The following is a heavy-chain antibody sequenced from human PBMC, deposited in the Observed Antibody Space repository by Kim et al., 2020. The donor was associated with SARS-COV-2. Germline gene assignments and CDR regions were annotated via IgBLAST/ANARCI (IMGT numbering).Heavy chain of an antibody. V-gene: IGHV3-74*01. Sequence: GGSLRLSCAASGITFSTYWMNWVRQAPGKGLVWVSRINSDGSTTDYADSVKGRFTISRDNAKNTLHLQMNSLRADDTAVYYCARGRLSGMDVWGQGTTVTVSS. CDR1: GITFSTYW. CDR3: ARGRLSGMDV. CDR2: INSDGSTT. J-gene: IGHJ6*02. D-gene: IGHD3-16*01.